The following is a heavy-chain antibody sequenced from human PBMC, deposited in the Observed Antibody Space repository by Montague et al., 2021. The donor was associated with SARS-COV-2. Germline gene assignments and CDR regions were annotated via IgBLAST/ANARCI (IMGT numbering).Heavy chain of an antibody. J-gene: IGHJ3*02. CDR3: ARGSGWMGNAFDI. Sequence: ETLSLTCTVSGGSISSYYCSWIRQPPGKGLEWIGYIDYSGSTNXNPSLKSRVTISVDTSKNQFSLKLSSVTAADTAVYYCARGSGWMGNAFDIWGQGAMVTVSS. CDR2: IDYSGST. CDR1: GGSISSYY. D-gene: IGHD6-19*01. V-gene: IGHV4-59*01.